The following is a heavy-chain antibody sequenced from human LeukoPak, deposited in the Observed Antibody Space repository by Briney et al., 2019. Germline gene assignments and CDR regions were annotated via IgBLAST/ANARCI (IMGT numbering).Heavy chain of an antibody. CDR2: ISSSGSTI. CDR1: GFAFSSYE. Sequence: QPGGSLRLSCAASGFAFSSYEMNWVRQAPGKGLEWVSYISSSGSTIYYADSVKGRFTISRDNAKNSLYLQMNSLRAEDTAVYYCASLGVTMVRGDRWYFDYWGQGTLVTVSS. D-gene: IGHD3-10*01. V-gene: IGHV3-48*03. CDR3: ASLGVTMVRGDRWYFDY. J-gene: IGHJ4*02.